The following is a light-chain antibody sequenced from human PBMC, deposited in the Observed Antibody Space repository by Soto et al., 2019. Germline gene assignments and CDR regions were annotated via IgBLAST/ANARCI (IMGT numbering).Light chain of an antibody. CDR3: SSYTTSSTDV. CDR2: EVS. Sequence: QSVLTQPASVSGSPGQLITVSCTGTSSDVGGFHSVSWYQQHPGKAPKLIIYEVSNRPSGVSNRFSGSKSGNTASLTISGLQTEDEADYYCSSYTTSSTDVFGTGTKVTVL. CDR1: SSDVGGFHS. V-gene: IGLV2-14*01. J-gene: IGLJ1*01.